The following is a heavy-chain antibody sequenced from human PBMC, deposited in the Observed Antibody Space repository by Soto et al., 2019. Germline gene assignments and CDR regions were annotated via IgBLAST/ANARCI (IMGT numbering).Heavy chain of an antibody. J-gene: IGHJ5*02. CDR2: ISSSGSTI. Sequence: EVQLVESGGGLVQPGGSLRLSCAASGFTFSSYEMNWVRQAPGKGLEWVSYISSSGSTIYYADSVKGRFTISRDNAKNSLYLQMNSLRAEDMAVYYCARDKYCSGGSCYSGLGWFDPWGQGTLVTVSS. CDR1: GFTFSSYE. CDR3: ARDKYCSGGSCYSGLGWFDP. D-gene: IGHD2-15*01. V-gene: IGHV3-48*03.